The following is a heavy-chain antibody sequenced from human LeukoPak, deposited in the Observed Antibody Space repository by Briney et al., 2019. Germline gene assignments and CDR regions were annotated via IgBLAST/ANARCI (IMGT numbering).Heavy chain of an antibody. CDR3: AKDLEKQPYYYDSSGYGTAGFDY. CDR2: ISGSGGST. D-gene: IGHD3-22*01. J-gene: IGHJ4*02. V-gene: IGHV3-23*01. CDR1: GFTFSSYA. Sequence: PGGSLRLSCAASGFTFSSYAMSWVRQAPGKGLEWVSVISGSGGSTYYADSVKGRFTISRDNSKNTLYLQMNSLRAEAKAVYYCAKDLEKQPYYYDSSGYGTAGFDYWGQGTLVTVSS.